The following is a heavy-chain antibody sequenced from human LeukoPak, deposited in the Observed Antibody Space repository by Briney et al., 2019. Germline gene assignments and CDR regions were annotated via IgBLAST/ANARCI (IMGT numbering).Heavy chain of an antibody. CDR2: INHSGST. Sequence: SETLSLTCAVYGGSFSGYYWSWIRQPPGKGLEWIGEINHSGSTNYNPSLKSRVTISVDTSKNQLSLKLSSVIAADTAVYYCAKDSLGWSGYYLDYWGQGTLVTVSS. CDR3: AKDSLGWSGYYLDY. CDR1: GGSFSGYY. V-gene: IGHV4-34*01. D-gene: IGHD3-3*01. J-gene: IGHJ4*02.